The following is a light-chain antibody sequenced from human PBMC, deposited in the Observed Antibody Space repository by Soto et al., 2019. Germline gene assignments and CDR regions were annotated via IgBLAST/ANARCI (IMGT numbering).Light chain of an antibody. Sequence: VQLTQSTSSVSASVGDRVTITCRASQDISTRLAWYQQKPGRAPKLLIYDASNLQSGVPSRFSGSGSGTDFTLTITSLQPEDFATYYCQQANSFPLTFGGGTKVAIK. CDR1: QDISTR. CDR3: QQANSFPLT. V-gene: IGKV1-12*01. J-gene: IGKJ4*01. CDR2: DAS.